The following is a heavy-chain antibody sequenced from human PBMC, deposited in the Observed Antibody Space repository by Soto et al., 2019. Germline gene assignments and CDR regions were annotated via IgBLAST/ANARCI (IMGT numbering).Heavy chain of an antibody. CDR2: IRSKANSYAT. CDR1: GFTFSGSA. V-gene: IGHV3-73*01. D-gene: IGHD3-3*01. CDR3: TSSDFWSGYYTGSYYGMDV. J-gene: IGHJ6*02. Sequence: LRLSCAASGFTFSGSAMHWVRQASGKGLEWVGRIRSKANSYATAYAASVKGRFTISRDDSKNTAYLQMNSLKTEDTAVYYCTSSDFWSGYYTGSYYGMDVWGHGTTVTV.